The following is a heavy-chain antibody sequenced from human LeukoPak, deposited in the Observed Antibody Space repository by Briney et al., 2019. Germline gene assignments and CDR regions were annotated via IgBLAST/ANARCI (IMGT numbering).Heavy chain of an antibody. V-gene: IGHV3-64D*06. CDR3: VKSYGITMVRGVPLAYFDY. J-gene: IGHJ4*02. CDR1: GFTFSSYA. CDR2: ISSNGGST. Sequence: GGSLRLSCSASGFTFSSYAMHWVRQAPGKGLEYVSAISSNGGSTYYADSVKGRFTISRDNSKNTLYLQISSLRAEDTAVYYCVKSYGITMVRGVPLAYFDYWGQGTLVTVSS. D-gene: IGHD3-10*01.